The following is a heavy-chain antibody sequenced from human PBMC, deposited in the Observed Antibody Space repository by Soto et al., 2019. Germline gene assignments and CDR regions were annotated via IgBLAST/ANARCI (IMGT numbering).Heavy chain of an antibody. J-gene: IGHJ2*01. V-gene: IGHV4-34*01. D-gene: IGHD3-10*01. CDR1: GGSFSGYY. CDR3: ARGRGDGYNQNWYFDL. CDR2: INNGGSS. Sequence: SETLSLTCAVYGGSFSGYYWSWIRQPPGKGLEWIGEINNGGSSNYNPTLKSRGSMSVGTSNNQFSLKLTSVTAADTAVYYCARGRGDGYNQNWYFDLWGRGTLVTVSS.